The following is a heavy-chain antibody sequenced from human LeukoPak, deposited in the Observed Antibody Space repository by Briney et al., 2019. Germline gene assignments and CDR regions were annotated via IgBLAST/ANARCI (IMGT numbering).Heavy chain of an antibody. Sequence: SETLSLTCTVSGGSISSSSYYWGWIRQPPGKGLEWIGSISYSGSTYYNPSLKSRVTISVDTSKNQFFLNLRSVTAADTAVYYCARPRSRVSWFDPWGQGTLVTVSS. D-gene: IGHD2-8*01. V-gene: IGHV4-39*01. J-gene: IGHJ5*02. CDR2: ISYSGST. CDR1: GGSISSSSYY. CDR3: ARPRSRVSWFDP.